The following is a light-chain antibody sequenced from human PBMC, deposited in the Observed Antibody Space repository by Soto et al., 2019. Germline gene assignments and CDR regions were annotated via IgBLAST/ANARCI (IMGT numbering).Light chain of an antibody. CDR3: QNWGTGIVV. CDR2: LNSDGSH. Sequence: QLVLTQSPSASASLGASVKLTCTLSSGHSSYAIAWHQQQPEKGPRYLMKLNSDGSHSKGDGIPDRFSGSSSGAERYLTISSLQSEAEADYYCQNWGTGIVVFGGGTKLTVL. J-gene: IGLJ2*01. CDR1: SGHSSYA. V-gene: IGLV4-69*01.